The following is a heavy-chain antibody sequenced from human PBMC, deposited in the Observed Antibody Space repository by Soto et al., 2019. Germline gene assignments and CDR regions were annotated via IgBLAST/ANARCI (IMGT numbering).Heavy chain of an antibody. J-gene: IGHJ5*02. CDR3: ARGGSSWYGAWFDP. V-gene: IGHV4-59*01. CDR2: IYDDVST. D-gene: IGHD6-13*01. Sequence: SETLSLTCNVSGGSISSYYWSWIRQPPGKGLEWIGYIYDDVSTNYNHTLKSRVTISVDTSKNQFSLKLSSVTAADTAVYYCARGGSSWYGAWFDPWGQGTLVTVSS. CDR1: GGSISSYY.